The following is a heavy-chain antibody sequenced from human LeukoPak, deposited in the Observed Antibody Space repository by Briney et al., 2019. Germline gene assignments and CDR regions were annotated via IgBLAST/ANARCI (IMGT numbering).Heavy chain of an antibody. Sequence: GGSLRLSCAASGFTFSSYWMSWVRQTPGKGVEWVDNIKQDGSEKNYVDSLKGRFTISRDNAKNSLYLQMNSLRAEDTAVYYCARDSAAVTGEGHTDYWGQGTLVTVSS. CDR3: ARDSAAVTGEGHTDY. V-gene: IGHV3-7*01. J-gene: IGHJ4*02. CDR2: IKQDGSEK. D-gene: IGHD2-21*02. CDR1: GFTFSSYW.